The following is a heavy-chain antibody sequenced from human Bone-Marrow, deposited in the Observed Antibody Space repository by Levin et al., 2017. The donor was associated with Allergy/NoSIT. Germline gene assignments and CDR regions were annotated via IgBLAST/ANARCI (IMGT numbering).Heavy chain of an antibody. Sequence: GASVKVSCKTSEYLFTYQFLHWIRQAPGQPLEWMGWITIYNGNTRYAQKFQDRVTITRHNSLIATYMELGPLTSDDTAIYYCARSALYGDPYHIDNWGQGTLVTVSS. CDR2: ITIYNGNT. V-gene: IGHV1-45*02. J-gene: IGHJ4*02. CDR3: ARSALYGDPYHIDN. D-gene: IGHD4/OR15-4a*01. CDR1: EYLFTYQF.